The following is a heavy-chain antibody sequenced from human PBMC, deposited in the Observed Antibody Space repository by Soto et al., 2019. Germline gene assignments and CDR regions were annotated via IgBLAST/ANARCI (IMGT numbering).Heavy chain of an antibody. CDR3: AKLRYFDWSGAFDI. J-gene: IGHJ3*02. V-gene: IGHV3-30*18. Sequence: PGGSLRLSCAASGFTFSSYGMHWVRQAPGKGLEWVAVISYDGSNKYYADSVKGRFTISRGNSKNTLYLQMNSLRAEDTAVYYCAKLRYFDWSGAFDIWGQGKMVTVSS. CDR2: ISYDGSNK. D-gene: IGHD3-9*01. CDR1: GFTFSSYG.